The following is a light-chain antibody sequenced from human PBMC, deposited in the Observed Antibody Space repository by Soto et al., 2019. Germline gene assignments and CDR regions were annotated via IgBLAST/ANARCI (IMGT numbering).Light chain of an antibody. V-gene: IGKV1-27*01. CDR1: QGISHY. CDR3: QKYNSAPRT. J-gene: IGKJ1*01. CDR2: DAN. Sequence: DIQMTQSPSSLSASVGDRVTITCRVSQGISHYLAWYQQRPGQVPKLLIHDANILQSGVPSRFSGSGSGTDFTLTISSLQPEDVATYYCQKYNSAPRTFGQGTKVDIK.